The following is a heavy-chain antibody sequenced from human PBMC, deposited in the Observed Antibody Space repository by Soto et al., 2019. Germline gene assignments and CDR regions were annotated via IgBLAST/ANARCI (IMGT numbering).Heavy chain of an antibody. J-gene: IGHJ4*02. CDR2: ISGSGGST. CDR3: XXXXXXXXXXXFDY. V-gene: IGHV3-23*01. CDR1: GFTFSSYA. Sequence: EVQLLESGGGLVQPGGSLRLSCAASGFTFSSYAMSWVXXXXXXXXXWVSAISGSGGSTYYADSVKGRFTISRDNSKXXXXXXXXXXXXXXXXXXXXXXXXXXXXXXXFDYWGQGTLVTVSS.